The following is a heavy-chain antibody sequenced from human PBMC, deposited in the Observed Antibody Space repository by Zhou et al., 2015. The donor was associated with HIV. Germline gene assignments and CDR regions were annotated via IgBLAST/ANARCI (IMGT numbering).Heavy chain of an antibody. J-gene: IGHJ6*02. CDR3: ARAWFSGGWYGMDV. D-gene: IGHD6-19*01. CDR1: GFTFSSHG. V-gene: IGHV3-33*01. Sequence: QVQLVESGGGVVQPGRSLSLSCAASGFTFSSHGMHWVRQAPGKGLEWVAVIWNDGTNKYYADSVKGRFTISRDNFKNTMYLQLNSLRAEDTAVYFCARAWFSGGWYGMDVWGQGTTVIVSS. CDR2: IWNDGTNK.